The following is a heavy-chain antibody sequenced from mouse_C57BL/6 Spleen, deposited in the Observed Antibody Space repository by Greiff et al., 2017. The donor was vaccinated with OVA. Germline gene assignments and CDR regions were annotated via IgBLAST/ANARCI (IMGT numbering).Heavy chain of an antibody. CDR1: GFTFSDYG. D-gene: IGHD3-2*02. CDR2: ISSGSSTI. V-gene: IGHV5-17*01. J-gene: IGHJ3*01. CDR3: ARPDSSGYLAWFAY. Sequence: EVMLVESGGGLVKPGGSLKLSCAASGFTFSDYGMHWVRQAPEKGLEWVAYISSGSSTIYYADTVKGLFTISRDNAKNNLFLQMTSLRSEDTAMYYCARPDSSGYLAWFAYWSQGTLVTVSA.